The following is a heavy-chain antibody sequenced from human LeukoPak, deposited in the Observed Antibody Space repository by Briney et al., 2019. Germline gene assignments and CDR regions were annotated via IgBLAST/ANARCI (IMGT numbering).Heavy chain of an antibody. D-gene: IGHD3-22*01. J-gene: IGHJ1*01. Sequence: GGSLRLSCAASGFTFSGYSMNWVRQAPGKGLEWVSFITSNNSYIYYADSVKGRFTVSRDNAKNLLYLQMNSLRAEDTAIYYCVRDQWYYYDSSGCPEYFQYWGRGTLVTVSS. CDR1: GFTFSGYS. CDR2: ITSNNSYI. CDR3: VRDQWYYYDSSGCPEYFQY. V-gene: IGHV3-21*01.